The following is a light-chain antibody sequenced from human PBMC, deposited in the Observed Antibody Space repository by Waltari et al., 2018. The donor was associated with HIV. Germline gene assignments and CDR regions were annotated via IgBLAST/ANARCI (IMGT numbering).Light chain of an antibody. J-gene: IGKJ3*01. V-gene: IGKV2-28*01. Sequence: DIVLTQSPLSLSVSPGEPAAISCNSSQSLRHSDGYNCLDWYLQRPGQSPQLLIYLASNRASGVPDRVSGSGSGTYFTLKISRVETEDVGVYYCMQSLQTPSVTFGPGTKVDIK. CDR1: QSLRHSDGYNC. CDR2: LAS. CDR3: MQSLQTPSVT.